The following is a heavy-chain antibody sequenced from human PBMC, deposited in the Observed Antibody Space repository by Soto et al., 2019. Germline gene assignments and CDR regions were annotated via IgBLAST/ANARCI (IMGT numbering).Heavy chain of an antibody. CDR1: GLSFGTSGVG. D-gene: IGHD4-17*01. J-gene: IGHJ3*02. Sequence: QITLKESSPTQVKPTQTLPLTCTASGLSFGTSGVGVGWIRQPPGEALEWLALIYWTDDKRYSPSLKSSLTISKDTSKNPVVLTVTNVDPVDTATHYGAAMPTVATSSFDIWGQGTTVTVSS. CDR3: AAMPTVATSSFDI. V-gene: IGHV2-5*01. CDR2: IYWTDDK.